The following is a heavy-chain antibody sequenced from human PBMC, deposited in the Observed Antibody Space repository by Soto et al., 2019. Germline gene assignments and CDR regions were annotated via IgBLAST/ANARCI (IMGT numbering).Heavy chain of an antibody. CDR3: ARVLLRYFDWSYYYFDY. Sequence: ASVKVSCKASGYTFTSYGISWVRQAPGQGLEWMGWISAYNGNTNYAQKLQGRVTMTTDTSTSTAYMELRSLRSDDTAVYYCARVLLRYFDWSYYYFDYWGQGTLVTSPQ. CDR1: GYTFTSYG. D-gene: IGHD3-9*01. V-gene: IGHV1-18*01. J-gene: IGHJ4*02. CDR2: ISAYNGNT.